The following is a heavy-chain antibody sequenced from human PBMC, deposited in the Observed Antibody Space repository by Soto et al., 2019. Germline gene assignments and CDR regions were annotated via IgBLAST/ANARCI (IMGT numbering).Heavy chain of an antibody. CDR3: ASLGPRPPNPFVSLINI. CDR2: IDPSDSYT. Sequence: PGESLKISCKGSGYSFTSYWISWVRQMPGKGLEWMGRIDPSDSYTNSSPSFQGHVTISADKSISTAYLQWSSLKASDTAMYYCASLGPRPPNPFVSLINIWGQGTMVTVSS. CDR1: GYSFTSYW. J-gene: IGHJ3*02. D-gene: IGHD3-16*01. V-gene: IGHV5-10-1*01.